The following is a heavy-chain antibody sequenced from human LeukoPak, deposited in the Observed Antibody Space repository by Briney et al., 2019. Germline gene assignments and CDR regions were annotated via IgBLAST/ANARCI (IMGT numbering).Heavy chain of an antibody. D-gene: IGHD2-15*01. CDR2: INHSGST. CDR1: AGSFSGYY. V-gene: IGHV4-34*01. Sequence: KPSETLSLTWAISAGSFSGYYWSWIRQPPRKGLEWIGEINHSGSTNYNPSLRSRVTISVDTSKNQFSLKLSSVTAADTAVYYCARLRVGGGYSMDWYFDLWGRGTLVTVSS. CDR3: ARLRVGGGYSMDWYFDL. J-gene: IGHJ2*01.